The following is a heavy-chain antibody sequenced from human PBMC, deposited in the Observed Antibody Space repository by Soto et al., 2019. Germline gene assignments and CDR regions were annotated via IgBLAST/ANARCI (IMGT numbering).Heavy chain of an antibody. J-gene: IGHJ2*01. CDR3: AKVCPYVSGGYFAL. CDR2: ISGSGGST. CDR1: GFTFSSYA. V-gene: IGHV3-23*01. D-gene: IGHD3-10*01. Sequence: EVQLLESGGGLVQPGGSLRLSCAASGFTFSSYAMSWVRQAPGKGLEWVSAISGSGGSTYYADSVKGRFTISRDNSKNARYLQMNSLRAEDTAVYDCAKVCPYVSGGYFALWGRGTLVMVSS.